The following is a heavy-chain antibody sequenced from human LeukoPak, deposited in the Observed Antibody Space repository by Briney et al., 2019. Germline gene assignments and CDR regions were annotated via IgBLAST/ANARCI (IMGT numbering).Heavy chain of an antibody. CDR3: AKSFNPPPYSSGSLYYFDY. CDR1: GFTFSSYG. V-gene: IGHV3-30*18. D-gene: IGHD6-19*01. J-gene: IGHJ4*02. Sequence: GRSLRLSCAASGFTFSSYGMHWVRQAPGKGLEWVAVISYDGSNKYYADSVKGRFTISRDNSKNTLYLQMNSLRAEDTAVYYCAKSFNPPPYSSGSLYYFDYWGQGTLVTVSS. CDR2: ISYDGSNK.